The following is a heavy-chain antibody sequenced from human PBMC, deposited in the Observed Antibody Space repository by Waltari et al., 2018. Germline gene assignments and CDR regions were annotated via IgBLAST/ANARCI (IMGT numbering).Heavy chain of an antibody. Sequence: EVQLLESGGGLVQPGGSLRLSCAASGFTFSSYAMSWVRQAPGKGLEWVSAISGSGGSTYYADSVKGRFTISRDNSKNTLYLQMNSLRAEDTAVYYCAKDFSDSSGYYETQGWFDPWGQGTLVTVSS. CDR2: ISGSGGST. V-gene: IGHV3-23*01. CDR3: AKDFSDSSGYYETQGWFDP. CDR1: GFTFSSYA. J-gene: IGHJ5*02. D-gene: IGHD3-22*01.